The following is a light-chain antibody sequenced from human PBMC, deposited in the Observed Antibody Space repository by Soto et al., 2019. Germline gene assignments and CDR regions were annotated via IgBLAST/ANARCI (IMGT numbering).Light chain of an antibody. CDR1: QTVRSSY. Sequence: EIVLTQSPGTLSLSPGEKATLSCRASQTVRSSYLAWYQQKPGQAPRLLIYGASTRATVIPDRFSGSGSGTDFTLTISRLEHEDVAVYYCQQYGSSPPVTFGQGTKVEIK. CDR2: GAS. V-gene: IGKV3-20*01. CDR3: QQYGSSPPVT. J-gene: IGKJ1*01.